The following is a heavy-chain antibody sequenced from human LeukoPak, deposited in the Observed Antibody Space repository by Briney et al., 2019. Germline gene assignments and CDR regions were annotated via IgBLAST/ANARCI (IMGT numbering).Heavy chain of an antibody. CDR3: ARDTGRIGASFPINWFDP. Sequence: GGSLRLSCAASGFTFDDYGMSWVRQPPGKGLEWVSGINWNGGSTGYADSVKGQFTISRDNAKNSLYLQMNSLRAEDTAVYYCARDTGRIGASFPINWFDPWGQGTLVTVSS. CDR1: GFTFDDYG. CDR2: INWNGGST. V-gene: IGHV3-20*04. D-gene: IGHD1-14*01. J-gene: IGHJ5*02.